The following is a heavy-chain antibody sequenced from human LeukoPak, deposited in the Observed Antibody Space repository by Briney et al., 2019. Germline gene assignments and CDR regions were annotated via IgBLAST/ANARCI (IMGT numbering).Heavy chain of an antibody. CDR2: IYYSGST. CDR3: ARVRRDYYDSSGWIRYYFDY. Sequence: SETLSLTCTVSGGSISSGDYYWSWIRQPPGKGLEWIGYIYYSGSTYYNPSLKSRVTISVDTSENQFSLKLSSVTAADTAVYYCARVRRDYYDSSGWIRYYFDYWGQGTLVTVSS. D-gene: IGHD3-22*01. J-gene: IGHJ4*02. CDR1: GGSISSGDYY. V-gene: IGHV4-30-4*01.